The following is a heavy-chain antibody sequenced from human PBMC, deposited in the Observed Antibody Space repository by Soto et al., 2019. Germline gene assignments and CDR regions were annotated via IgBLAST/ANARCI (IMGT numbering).Heavy chain of an antibody. J-gene: IGHJ4*02. CDR3: ARDVVAALRAGGDY. CDR1: GFTVSRNY. Sequence: EVQLVESGGGLVQPGGSLRLAGAASGFTVSRNYMTWVLQAPGQGLEWVSVIHSGGSTYYADSVKGRFTISRDNSENTLYLQMNSLRVEDTAVYFCARDVVAALRAGGDYWGQGTLVPVSS. D-gene: IGHD1-26*01. CDR2: IHSGGST. V-gene: IGHV3-66*01.